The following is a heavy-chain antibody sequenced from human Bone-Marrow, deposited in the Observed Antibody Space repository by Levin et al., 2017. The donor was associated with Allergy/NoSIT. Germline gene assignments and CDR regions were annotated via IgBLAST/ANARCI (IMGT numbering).Heavy chain of an antibody. CDR1: GYTFTDYY. V-gene: IGHV1-2*02. Sequence: ASVKVSCKASGYTFTDYYMHWVRQAPGQGLEWMGWINPNNGGTDYAQKFQGRVTLTRATSISTAYMELDSLRSDDTAVYYCARVIAGAAPAYAYWGQGTLVTVSS. CDR2: INPNNGGT. D-gene: IGHD6-13*01. J-gene: IGHJ4*02. CDR3: ARVIAGAAPAYAY.